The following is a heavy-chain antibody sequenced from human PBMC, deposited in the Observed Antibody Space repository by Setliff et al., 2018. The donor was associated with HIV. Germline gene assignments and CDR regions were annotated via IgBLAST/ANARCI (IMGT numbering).Heavy chain of an antibody. J-gene: IGHJ4*02. D-gene: IGHD3-10*01. CDR1: GFTFSSYG. CDR2: IKSKTDGGTT. V-gene: IGHV3-15*01. Sequence: KPGGSLRLSCAASGFTFSSYGMNWVRQAPGKGLEWVGHIKSKTDGGTTDYAAPVKGRFTISRDDSKNTLYLQMDSLKSEDTAVYYCTTTLSLWFGAPFDYWGQGTLVTVSS. CDR3: TTTLSLWFGAPFDY.